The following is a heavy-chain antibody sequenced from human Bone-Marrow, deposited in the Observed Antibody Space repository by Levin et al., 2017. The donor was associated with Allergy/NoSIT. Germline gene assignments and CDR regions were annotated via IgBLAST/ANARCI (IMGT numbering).Heavy chain of an antibody. Sequence: ASVKVSCKASGYTFTSYYLYWVRQAPGQGFEWMGRINPTTGVTTYAEKFQGRVIMTTDTSISTAYLELDSLTSDDTVVYFCARGVVVEPGPFSRGSPGHAYYGMDVWGQGTTVIVSS. CDR2: INPTTGVT. CDR1: GYTFTSYY. CDR3: ARGVVVEPGPFSRGSPGHAYYGMDV. J-gene: IGHJ6*02. D-gene: IGHD2-21*01. V-gene: IGHV1-2*05.